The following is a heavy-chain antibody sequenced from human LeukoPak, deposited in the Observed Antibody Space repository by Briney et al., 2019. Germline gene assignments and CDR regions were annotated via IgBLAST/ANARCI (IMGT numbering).Heavy chain of an antibody. Sequence: GGSLRLSCAASGFTFSVYAMSWVRQAPGKGLEWVSAISGSGGSTYYADSVRGRFTISRDNSKNTLYLQMNSLRAEDTAVYYCAKDPDWGYYYDSSGYPPDYWGQGTLVTVSS. V-gene: IGHV3-23*01. D-gene: IGHD3-22*01. CDR3: AKDPDWGYYYDSSGYPPDY. J-gene: IGHJ4*02. CDR1: GFTFSVYA. CDR2: ISGSGGST.